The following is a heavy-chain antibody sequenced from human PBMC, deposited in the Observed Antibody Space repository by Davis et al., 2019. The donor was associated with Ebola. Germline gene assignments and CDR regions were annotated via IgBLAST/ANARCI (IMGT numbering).Heavy chain of an antibody. J-gene: IGHJ4*02. Sequence: GESLKISCTASGFTFSSYGMHWVRQAPGKGLEWVAFIQSGGSNKYYADSVKGRFTISRDNAKNTLYLQMNSLRAEDTAVYYCARGARSYYYDSLDSWGQGTLVTVSS. D-gene: IGHD3-22*01. CDR3: ARGARSYYYDSLDS. CDR1: GFTFSSYG. V-gene: IGHV3-30*02. CDR2: IQSGGSNK.